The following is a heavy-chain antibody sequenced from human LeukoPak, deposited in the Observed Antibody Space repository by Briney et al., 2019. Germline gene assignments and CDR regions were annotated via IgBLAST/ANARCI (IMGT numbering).Heavy chain of an antibody. CDR1: GYTSTGYY. CDR2: INPNSGGT. J-gene: IGHJ4*02. Sequence: ASVKVSCKASGYTSTGYYIHWVRQAPGQGLEWMGWINPNSGGTNYAQKFQGRVTMTRDTSISTAYMELSRLRSDDTAVYYCARGMAYYDYVWGSYRLGYWGQGTLVTVSS. CDR3: ARGMAYYDYVWGSYRLGY. D-gene: IGHD3-16*02. V-gene: IGHV1-2*02.